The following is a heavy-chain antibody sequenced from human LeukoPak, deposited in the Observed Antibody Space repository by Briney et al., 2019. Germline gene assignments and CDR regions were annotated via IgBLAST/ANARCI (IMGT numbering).Heavy chain of an antibody. CDR2: ISGSGGST. D-gene: IGHD5-12*01. J-gene: IGHJ4*02. Sequence: GGSLRLSCAASGSTFSSYAMSWVRQAPGKGLEWVSAISGSGGSTYYADSVKGRFTISRDNSKNTLYLQMNSLRAEDTAVYYCAKDLGVGLRSRYDWNDYWGQGTLVTVSS. V-gene: IGHV3-23*01. CDR1: GSTFSSYA. CDR3: AKDLGVGLRSRYDWNDY.